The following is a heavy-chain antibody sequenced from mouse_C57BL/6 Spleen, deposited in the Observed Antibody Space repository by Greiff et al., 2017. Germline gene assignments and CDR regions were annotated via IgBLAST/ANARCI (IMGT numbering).Heavy chain of an antibody. J-gene: IGHJ1*03. CDR2: IDPSDSYT. CDR3: ARRQEYYRDGDWYFDV. V-gene: IGHV1-69*01. Sequence: QVQLQQPGAELVMPGASVKLSCKASGYTFTSYWMHWVKQRPGQGLEWIGEIDPSDSYTNYNQKFKGKSTLTVDKSSSTAYMQLSSLTSEDSAVYYCARRQEYYRDGDWYFDVWGTGTTVTVSS. CDR1: GYTFTSYW. D-gene: IGHD2-14*01.